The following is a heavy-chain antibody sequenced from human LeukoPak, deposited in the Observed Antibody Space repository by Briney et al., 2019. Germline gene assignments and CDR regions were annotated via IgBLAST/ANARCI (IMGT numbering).Heavy chain of an antibody. CDR1: GFTFSSYS. CDR2: ISASSNYI. V-gene: IGHV3-21*01. CDR3: ARGPPHDS. J-gene: IGHJ4*02. Sequence: PGGSLRLSCAASGFTFSSYSMNWVRQAPGKGLEWDSSISASSNYIYYADSLKGRFTISRDNTRNSLYLQMNSLRAEDTAVYYCARGPPHDSWGRGTLVTVSS.